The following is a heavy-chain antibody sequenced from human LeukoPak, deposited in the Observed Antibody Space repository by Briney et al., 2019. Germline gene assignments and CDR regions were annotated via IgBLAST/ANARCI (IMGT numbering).Heavy chain of an antibody. CDR1: GFTVSSNY. V-gene: IGHV3-53*01. CDR3: ARGLYSSSWFDY. J-gene: IGHJ4*02. CDR2: IYSGGST. Sequence: GGSLRLSCAASGFTVSSNYMSWVRQAPGKGLEWVSVIYSGGSTYYADSVKGRFTISRDNSKNTLYLQMNNLRAEDTAVYYCARGLYSSSWFDYWGQGTLVTVSS. D-gene: IGHD6-13*01.